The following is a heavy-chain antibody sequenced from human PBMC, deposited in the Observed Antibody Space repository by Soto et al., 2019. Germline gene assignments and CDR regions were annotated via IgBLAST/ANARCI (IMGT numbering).Heavy chain of an antibody. J-gene: IGHJ3*02. Sequence: GGSLRLSCAASGFTFSSYWMSWVRQAPGKGLEWVANIKQDGSEKYYVDSVKGRFTISRDNAKNSLYLQMNSLRAEDTAVYYCARDLHYYDSSRYFIWGQGTMVTVSS. CDR3: ARDLHYYDSSRYFI. CDR2: IKQDGSEK. CDR1: GFTFSSYW. D-gene: IGHD3-22*01. V-gene: IGHV3-7*01.